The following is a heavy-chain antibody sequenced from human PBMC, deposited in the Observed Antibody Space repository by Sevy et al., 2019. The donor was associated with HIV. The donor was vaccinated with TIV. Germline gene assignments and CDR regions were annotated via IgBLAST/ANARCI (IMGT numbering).Heavy chain of an antibody. CDR2: IKSKTDGGTT. Sequence: GGSLRLSCAASGFTFSNAWMSWVRQAPGKGLEWVGRIKSKTDGGTTDYAAPVKGRFTISRDDSKNTLYRQMNSLKTEDTAVYYCTTEGGGPSVYYYDSSGSYWGQGTLVTVSS. CDR3: TTEGGGPSVYYYDSSGSY. CDR1: GFTFSNAW. V-gene: IGHV3-15*01. J-gene: IGHJ4*02. D-gene: IGHD3-22*01.